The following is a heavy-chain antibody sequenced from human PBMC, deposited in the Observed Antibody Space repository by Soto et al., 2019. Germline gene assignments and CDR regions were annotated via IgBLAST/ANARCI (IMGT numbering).Heavy chain of an antibody. CDR2: ISYDGSNK. D-gene: IGHD3-10*01. CDR3: AREGEGLLWFGELLYGGCYFDY. J-gene: IGHJ4*02. CDR1: GFTFSSYA. V-gene: IGHV3-30-3*01. Sequence: ESGGGVVQPGRSLRLSCAASGFTFSSYAMHWVRQAPGKGLEWVAVISYDGSNKYYADSVKGRFTISRDNSKNTLYLQMNSLRAEDTAVYYCAREGEGLLWFGELLYGGCYFDYWGQGTLVTVSS.